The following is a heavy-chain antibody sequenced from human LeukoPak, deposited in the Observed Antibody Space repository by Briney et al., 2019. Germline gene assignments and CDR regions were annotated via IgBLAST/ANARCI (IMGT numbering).Heavy chain of an antibody. D-gene: IGHD1-7*01. Sequence: GGSLRLSCAASGFALSDYWMNWVRQTPGKGPVWVSHISPDGRNIAYADSVKGRFTISRDSAKNTLYLQMNSLRVGDTAVHYCVRDGGGTTPYDSWGQGTLVTVSS. J-gene: IGHJ4*02. CDR1: GFALSDYW. V-gene: IGHV3-74*01. CDR2: ISPDGRNI. CDR3: VRDGGGTTPYDS.